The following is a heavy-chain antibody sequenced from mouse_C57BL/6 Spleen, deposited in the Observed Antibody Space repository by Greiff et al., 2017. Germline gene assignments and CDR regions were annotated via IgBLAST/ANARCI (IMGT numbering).Heavy chain of an antibody. CDR2: IYPRSGNT. V-gene: IGHV1-81*01. J-gene: IGHJ4*01. D-gene: IGHD2-3*01. Sequence: QVQLKESGAELARPGASVKLSCKASGYTFTSYGISWVKQRTGQGLEWIGEIYPRSGNTYYNEKFKGKATLTADKSSSTAYMELRSLTSEDSAVYFCARVYDGYSLYYYAMDYWGQGTSVTVSS. CDR3: ARVYDGYSLYYYAMDY. CDR1: GYTFTSYG.